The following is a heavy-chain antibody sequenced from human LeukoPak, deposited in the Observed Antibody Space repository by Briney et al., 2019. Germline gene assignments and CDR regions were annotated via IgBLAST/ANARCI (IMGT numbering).Heavy chain of an antibody. V-gene: IGHV3-21*01. CDR3: ARDLRRYSVFAPVSFDP. D-gene: IGHD5/OR15-5a*01. J-gene: IGHJ5*02. Sequence: GGSLRLSCAASGFTFSSYSMNWVRQAPGKGLEWVSSTSSSSSYIYYADSVKGRFTISRDNAKNSLYLQMNSLRAEDTAVYYCARDLRRYSVFAPVSFDPWGRGTLVTVSS. CDR1: GFTFSSYS. CDR2: TSSSSSYI.